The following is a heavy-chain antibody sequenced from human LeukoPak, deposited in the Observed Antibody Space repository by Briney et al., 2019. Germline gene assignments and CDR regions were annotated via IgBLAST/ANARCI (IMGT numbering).Heavy chain of an antibody. V-gene: IGHV3-7*01. CDR2: INQDGSEK. CDR1: GFTFRSYW. Sequence: GGSLRLSCAASGFTFRSYWMSWVRQAPGKGLEWVANINQDGSEKYYVDSVKGRFTISRDNAKNSLYLQMSSLRAEDTAVYYCARVLRGADYWGQGTLVTVSS. D-gene: IGHD3-16*01. J-gene: IGHJ4*02. CDR3: ARVLRGADY.